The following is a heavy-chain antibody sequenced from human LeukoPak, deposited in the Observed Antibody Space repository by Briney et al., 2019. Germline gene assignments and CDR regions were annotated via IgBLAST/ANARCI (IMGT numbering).Heavy chain of an antibody. V-gene: IGHV4-61*10. CDR2: IYYSGST. Sequence: SETLSLTCTVSGGSISSGSYYWSWIRQPAGKGLEWIGYIYYSGSTNYNPSLKSRVTISVDTSKNQFSLKLTSVTAADTAVYYCARTMEGYCSGGSCYQYSYYMDVWGKGTTVTVSS. CDR3: ARTMEGYCSGGSCYQYSYYMDV. J-gene: IGHJ6*03. D-gene: IGHD2-15*01. CDR1: GGSISSGSYY.